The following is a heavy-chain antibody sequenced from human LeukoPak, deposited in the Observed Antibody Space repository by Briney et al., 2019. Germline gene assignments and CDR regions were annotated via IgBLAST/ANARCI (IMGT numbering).Heavy chain of an antibody. V-gene: IGHV3-30*02. J-gene: IGHJ4*02. CDR2: IRFDGTNR. CDR1: GFSFSRYG. CDR3: AKGPITLVDY. D-gene: IGHD3-16*01. Sequence: PGGSLRLSCAASGFSFSRYGMHWVRQAPGKGLDWVSCIRFDGTNRYYSDSVKGRFTISRDNSKNTLYLQMNSLRPEDTALYYCAKGPITLVDYWGQGTLVTVSS.